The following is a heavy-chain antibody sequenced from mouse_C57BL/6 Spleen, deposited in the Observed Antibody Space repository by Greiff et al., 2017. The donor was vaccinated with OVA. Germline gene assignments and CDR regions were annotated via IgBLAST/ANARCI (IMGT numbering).Heavy chain of an antibody. CDR1: GYTFTDYD. J-gene: IGHJ3*01. V-gene: IGHV1-15*01. CDR2: IDPETGGT. CDR3: TRRNAY. Sequence: QVKLQQSGAELVRPGASVTLSCKASGYTFTDYDMHWVKQTPVHGLEWIGAIDPETGGTAYNQKFKGKAILTADKSSSTAYMELRSLTSEDSAVYYCTRRNAYWGQGTLVTVSA.